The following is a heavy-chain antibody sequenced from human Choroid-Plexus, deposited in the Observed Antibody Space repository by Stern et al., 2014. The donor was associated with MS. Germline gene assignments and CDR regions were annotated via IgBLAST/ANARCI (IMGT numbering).Heavy chain of an antibody. Sequence: VQLVESGGGVVQPGRPLRLSCVASGFTFGSCAMHWVRPAPGKGLEWVAGVSDDGSNKYYADSVKGRFTISRDNSQNTLYMQMSSLRPEDTAVYYCAKDRQYLTYFFDHWGQGSLVTVSS. CDR1: GFTFGSCA. J-gene: IGHJ5*02. CDR3: AKDRQYLTYFFDH. V-gene: IGHV3-30*18. CDR2: VSDDGSNK. D-gene: IGHD2/OR15-2a*01.